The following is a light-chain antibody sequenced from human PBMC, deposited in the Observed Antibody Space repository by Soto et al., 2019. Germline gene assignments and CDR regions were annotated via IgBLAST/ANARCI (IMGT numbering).Light chain of an antibody. V-gene: IGKV3-20*01. Sequence: ENVLTQSPGTLSLSPGERVTLSCRASQDIRSHLAWYQHKPGQAPRLLIFDASSRATGIPDRFSASGSGTDFTLIINRLEPEDVAIYYCQQYGGSPRITFGQGTRLEI. CDR2: DAS. CDR3: QQYGGSPRIT. J-gene: IGKJ5*01. CDR1: QDIRSH.